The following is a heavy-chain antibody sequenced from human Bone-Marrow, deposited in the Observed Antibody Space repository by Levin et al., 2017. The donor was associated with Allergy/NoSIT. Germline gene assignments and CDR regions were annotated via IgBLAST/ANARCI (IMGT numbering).Heavy chain of an antibody. CDR1: GYTFTSYG. Sequence: ASVKVSCKASGYTFTSYGISWVRQAPGQGLEWMGWISAYNGNTNYAQKLQGRVTMTTDTSTSTAYMELRSLRSDDTAVYYCARVQEDRYCSSTSCPYYFDYWGQGTLVTVSS. CDR2: ISAYNGNT. D-gene: IGHD2-2*01. J-gene: IGHJ4*02. CDR3: ARVQEDRYCSSTSCPYYFDY. V-gene: IGHV1-18*01.